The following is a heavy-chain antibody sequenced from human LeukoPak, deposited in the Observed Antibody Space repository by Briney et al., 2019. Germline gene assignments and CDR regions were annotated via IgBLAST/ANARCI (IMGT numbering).Heavy chain of an antibody. CDR1: GFTFSSYA. CDR2: ISGSGGST. Sequence: PGGSLRLSCAASGFTFSSYAMSWVRQAPGKGLEWVSAISGSGGSTYYADSVKGRFTISRDNSKNTLYLQMNSLRAEDTAVYYCARDRARTDSGSYSRSFDYWGQGTLVTVSS. D-gene: IGHD1-26*01. J-gene: IGHJ4*02. V-gene: IGHV3-23*01. CDR3: ARDRARTDSGSYSRSFDY.